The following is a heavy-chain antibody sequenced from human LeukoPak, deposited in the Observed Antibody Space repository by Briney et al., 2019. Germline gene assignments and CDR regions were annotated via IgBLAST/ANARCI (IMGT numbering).Heavy chain of an antibody. CDR3: ARDPGDGMDV. V-gene: IGHV3-21*01. CDR2: ISSSSSYI. J-gene: IGHJ6*02. CDR1: GFTFSSYS. Sequence: XLSCAASGFTFSSYSMNWVRQAPGKGLEWVSSISSSSSYIYYADSVKGRFTISRDNAKNSLYLQMNSLRAEDTAVYYCARDPGDGMDVWGQGTTVTVSS.